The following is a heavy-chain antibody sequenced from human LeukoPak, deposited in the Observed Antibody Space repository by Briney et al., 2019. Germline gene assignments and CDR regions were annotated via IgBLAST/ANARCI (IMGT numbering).Heavy chain of an antibody. D-gene: IGHD3-16*01. CDR3: ARVRWGGLYYFDD. V-gene: IGHV3-74*01. CDR1: GFTFSDYW. Sequence: GGSLRLSCAASGFTFSDYWMHWVRQAPGKGLVGVSRIISDGRITSYTDSVKGRFTISRDNAKNTLYLQMNSLRAEDTAVYYCARVRWGGLYYFDDWGQGTLVTVSS. J-gene: IGHJ4*02. CDR2: IISDGRIT.